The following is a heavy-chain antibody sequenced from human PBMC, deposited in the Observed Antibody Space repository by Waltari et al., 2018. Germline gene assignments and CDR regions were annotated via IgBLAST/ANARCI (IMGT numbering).Heavy chain of an antibody. CDR2: ISSSSSYI. CDR1: GFTFSSYS. V-gene: IGHV3-21*01. D-gene: IGHD1-26*01. J-gene: IGHJ4*02. Sequence: EVQLVESGGGLVKPGGSLRLSCAASGFTFSSYSMNWVRQAPGKGLEWVSSISSSSSYIYYADSVKGRFTISRDNAKNSLYLQMNSLRAEDTAVYYCASQGEVGATNGGFDYWGQGTLVTVSS. CDR3: ASQGEVGATNGGFDY.